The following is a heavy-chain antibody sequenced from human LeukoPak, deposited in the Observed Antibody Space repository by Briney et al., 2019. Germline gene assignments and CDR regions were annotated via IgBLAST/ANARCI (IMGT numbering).Heavy chain of an antibody. CDR3: AKGGSDGYTSHVDY. CDR1: GFTFDDYA. CDR2: ISWNSGSI. Sequence: SGGSLRLSCAASGFTFDDYAMQWVRQAPGGGLEWVSGISWNSGSIGYADSVKGRFIISRANEKNPLHLQMNRLRAEHMALYYCAKGGSDGYTSHVDYWGQGTLVTVSS. D-gene: IGHD5-24*01. J-gene: IGHJ4*02. V-gene: IGHV3-9*03.